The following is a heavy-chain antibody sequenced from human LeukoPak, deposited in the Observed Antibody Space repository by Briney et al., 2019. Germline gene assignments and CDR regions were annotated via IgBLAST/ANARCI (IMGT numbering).Heavy chain of an antibody. CDR2: INPSGGTT. V-gene: IGHV1-46*01. J-gene: IGHJ4*02. CDR1: GYXLTSYF. CDR3: ARGFPGVAVAGTLQY. Sequence: ASVKVSCKASGYXLTSYFMHWVRQAPGQGLEWMGLINPSGGTTNYAQNFQGRVTMTRDTSTSTVYMELSSLRFEDSAVYYCARGFPGVAVAGTLQYWGQGTLVTVSS. D-gene: IGHD6-19*01.